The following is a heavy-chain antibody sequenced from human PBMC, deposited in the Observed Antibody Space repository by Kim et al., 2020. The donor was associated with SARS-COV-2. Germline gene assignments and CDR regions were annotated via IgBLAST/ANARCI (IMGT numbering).Heavy chain of an antibody. J-gene: IGHJ4*02. D-gene: IGHD6-19*01. CDR3: ASAGIAVAVFDY. Sequence: GGSLRLSCAASGFTVSSNYMSWVRQAPGKGLEWVSVIYSGGSTYYADSVKGRFTISSDNSKNTLYLQMNSLGAEDTAVYYCASAGIAVAVFDYWGQGTLVTVSS. V-gene: IGHV3-53*01. CDR2: IYSGGST. CDR1: GFTVSSNY.